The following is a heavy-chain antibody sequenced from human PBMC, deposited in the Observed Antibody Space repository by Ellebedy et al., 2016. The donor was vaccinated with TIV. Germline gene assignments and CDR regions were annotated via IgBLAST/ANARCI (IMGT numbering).Heavy chain of an antibody. J-gene: IGHJ4*02. CDR2: IYYSGRT. CDR3: ARDSFGVVVQ. V-gene: IGHV4-31*03. CDR1: GGSMSSGGNY. Sequence: LRLSXTVSGGSMSSGGNYWTWVRQLPGKGLEWIGYIYYSGRTSYNPSLESRLTISLDKSKNQFSLKLRSVTAADTALYFCARDSFGVVVQWGQGTQVSVSS. D-gene: IGHD3-3*01.